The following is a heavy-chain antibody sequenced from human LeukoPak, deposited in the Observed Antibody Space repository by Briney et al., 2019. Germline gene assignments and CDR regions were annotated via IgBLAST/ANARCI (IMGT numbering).Heavy chain of an antibody. Sequence: GESLKISFQASGYRFANYWIAWVRQMPGKGLEWIGNIYPGDSDTRYSPSFQGQVTISADKSTNTAYLQWSRLKASDTAMYYCARGREFHRRSFDSWGQGTLFTVSS. V-gene: IGHV5-51*01. J-gene: IGHJ4*02. CDR2: IYPGDSDT. D-gene: IGHD3-10*01. CDR3: ARGREFHRRSFDS. CDR1: GYRFANYW.